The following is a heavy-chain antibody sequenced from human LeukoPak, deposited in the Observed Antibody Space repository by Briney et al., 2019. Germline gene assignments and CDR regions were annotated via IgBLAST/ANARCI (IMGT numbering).Heavy chain of an antibody. CDR1: GFTLRTYE. V-gene: IGHV3-48*03. J-gene: IGHJ6*02. Sequence: GGSLRLSCAASGFTLRTYEMTWVRQAPGKGLEWISFVSSSGGATFYADSVKGRFTASRDNAENSVYLQMNSLRAEDTAIYYCARDPNSYFYGLDVWGQGTTVTVSS. CDR2: VSSSGGAT. CDR3: ARDPNSYFYGLDV.